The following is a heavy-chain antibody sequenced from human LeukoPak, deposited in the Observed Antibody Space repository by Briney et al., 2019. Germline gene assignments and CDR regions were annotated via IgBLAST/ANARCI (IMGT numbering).Heavy chain of an antibody. Sequence: VASVKVSCKASGYTFTSYDINWVRQATGQGLEWMGWMNPNSGNTGYAQKLQGRVTMTRNTSISTAYMELSSLRSEDTAVYYCARSLVPAATADLGYWGQGTLVTVSS. V-gene: IGHV1-8*01. J-gene: IGHJ4*02. CDR3: ARSLVPAATADLGY. D-gene: IGHD2-2*01. CDR1: GYTFTSYD. CDR2: MNPNSGNT.